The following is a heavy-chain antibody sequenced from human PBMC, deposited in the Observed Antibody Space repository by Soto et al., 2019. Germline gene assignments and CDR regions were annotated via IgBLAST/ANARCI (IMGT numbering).Heavy chain of an antibody. Sequence: SETLSLTCTVSGGSISSYYWSWIRQPPGKGLEWIGYIYYSGSTNYNPSLESRVTISVDTSKNQFSLKLSSVTAADTAVYYCARGMTSWFDPWGQGTLVTVSS. CDR3: ARGMTSWFDP. J-gene: IGHJ5*02. CDR2: IYYSGST. D-gene: IGHD2-21*02. V-gene: IGHV4-59*01. CDR1: GGSISSYY.